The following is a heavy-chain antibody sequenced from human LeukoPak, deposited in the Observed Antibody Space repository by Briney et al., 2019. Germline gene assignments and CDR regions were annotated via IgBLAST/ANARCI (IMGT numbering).Heavy chain of an antibody. CDR1: GYTFTGYY. V-gene: IGHV1-2*02. Sequence: ASVKVSCKASGYTFTGYYMHWVRQAPGQGLEWMGWINPNSGGTNYAQKFQGRVTMTRDTSLSTAYMDLSRLTSDDTAVYYCARDWPGISLHFDLWGRGTLITVSS. D-gene: IGHD2-15*01. J-gene: IGHJ2*01. CDR2: INPNSGGT. CDR3: ARDWPGISLHFDL.